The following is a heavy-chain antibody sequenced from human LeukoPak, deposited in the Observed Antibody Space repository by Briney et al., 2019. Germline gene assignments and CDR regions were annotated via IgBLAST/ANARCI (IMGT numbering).Heavy chain of an antibody. CDR2: IYYSGNT. V-gene: IGHV4-59*01. Sequence: PSETLCVTCIVSGGSISSYYWSWIWEPLGKGLEWVGYIYYSGNTNYNPSLKSRVNISVDTSKNQFSLKLSSVTAADTAVYYCARLWSEGNWENWFDPWGQGTLVTVSS. J-gene: IGHJ5*02. CDR1: GGSISSYY. D-gene: IGHD3-3*01. CDR3: ARLWSEGNWENWFDP.